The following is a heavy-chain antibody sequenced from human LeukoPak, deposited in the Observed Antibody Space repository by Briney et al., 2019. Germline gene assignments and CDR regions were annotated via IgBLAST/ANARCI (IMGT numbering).Heavy chain of an antibody. CDR1: GFTFSSYA. Sequence: GGCLRLSCAASGFTFSSYAMHWVRQAPGKGLEYVSAISSNGGSTYYANSVKGRFTISRDNSKNTLYLQMGSLRAEDMAVYYCARVGYTSYYYYGMDVWGQGTTVTVSS. CDR2: ISSNGGST. D-gene: IGHD6-13*01. CDR3: ARVGYTSYYYYGMDV. J-gene: IGHJ6*02. V-gene: IGHV3-64*01.